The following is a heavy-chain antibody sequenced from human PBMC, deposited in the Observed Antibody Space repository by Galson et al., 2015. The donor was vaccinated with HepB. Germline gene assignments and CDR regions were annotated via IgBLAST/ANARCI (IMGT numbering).Heavy chain of an antibody. CDR3: AAARLYYYDSSGYLFDY. Sequence: SVKVSCKASGFTFTSSAMQWVRQARGQRLERIGWIVVGSGNTNYAQKFQERVTITRDMSTSTAYMELSSLRSEDTAVYYCAAARLYYYDSSGYLFDYWGQGTLVTVSS. CDR2: IVVGSGNT. V-gene: IGHV1-58*02. D-gene: IGHD3-22*01. CDR1: GFTFTSSA. J-gene: IGHJ4*02.